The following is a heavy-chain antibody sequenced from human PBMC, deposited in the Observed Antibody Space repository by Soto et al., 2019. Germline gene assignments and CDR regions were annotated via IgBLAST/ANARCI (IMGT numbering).Heavy chain of an antibody. V-gene: IGHV1-3*04. D-gene: IGHD2-15*01. CDR2: INTDNGNT. CDR3: ARTELRALLDF. Sequence: QVQLVQSGAEVKKPGASVKVSCKASGYTFTNYAIHWVRQAPGQGLEWMGWINTDNGNTKFSQTFQGRVTFTRDTSTTTAYMELSSLRSADTAVYYCARTELRALLDFWGQGTLVTVSS. J-gene: IGHJ4*02. CDR1: GYTFTNYA.